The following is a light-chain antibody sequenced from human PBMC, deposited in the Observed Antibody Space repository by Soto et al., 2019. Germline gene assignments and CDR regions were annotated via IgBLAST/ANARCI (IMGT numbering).Light chain of an antibody. CDR1: SSDVGGYNL. J-gene: IGLJ1*01. CDR3: CSYAGSSSFHYV. Sequence: QSALTQPASVSGSPGQSITISCTGTSSDVGGYNLVSWYQQHPGKAPKLMIYEVSKRPSGVSNRFSGSKSGNTASLTISGRQADDEADYYCCSYAGSSSFHYVFGTGTKLTVL. V-gene: IGLV2-23*02. CDR2: EVS.